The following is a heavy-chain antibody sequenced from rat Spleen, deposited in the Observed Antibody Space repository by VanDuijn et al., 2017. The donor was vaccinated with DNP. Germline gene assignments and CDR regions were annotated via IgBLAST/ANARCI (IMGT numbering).Heavy chain of an antibody. J-gene: IGHJ2*01. V-gene: IGHV5-20*01. CDR1: GFAFSDYD. CDR2: LNSDGVVT. CDR3: TKTWYSSFDY. D-gene: IGHD1-8*01. Sequence: EVRLVESGGGLVQPGRSLKISCAASGFAFSDYDMAWVRQAPTKGLEWVAALNSDGVVTYYRDSVRGRFTVSRDNRKSSLYLQMDSLRSEDTATYYCTKTWYSSFDYWGQGIMVTVS.